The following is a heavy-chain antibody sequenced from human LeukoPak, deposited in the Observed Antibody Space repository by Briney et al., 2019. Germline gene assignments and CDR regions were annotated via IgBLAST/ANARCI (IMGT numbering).Heavy chain of an antibody. CDR3: ARALAEYGSGIWDY. V-gene: IGHV3-33*01. CDR1: GLTFSSYG. D-gene: IGHD3-10*01. CDR2: IWYDGSNK. Sequence: GGSLRLPCAASGLTFSSYGMHWVRQAPGKGLEWVAVIWYDGSNKYYADSVKGRFTISRDNSKNTLYLQMNSLRAEDTAVYYCARALAEYGSGIWDYWGQGTLVTVSS. J-gene: IGHJ4*02.